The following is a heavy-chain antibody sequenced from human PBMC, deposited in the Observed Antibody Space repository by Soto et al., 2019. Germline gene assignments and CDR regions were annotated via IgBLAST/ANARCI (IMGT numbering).Heavy chain of an antibody. Sequence: ASVKVSCKVSGYTLTELSMHWVRQAPGKGLEWMGGFDPEDGETIYAQKFQGRVTMTEDTSTDTAYMELSSLRSEDTAVYYCATADYDFWSGYLTPPFDYWGQETLVPVSS. CDR3: ATADYDFWSGYLTPPFDY. D-gene: IGHD3-3*01. V-gene: IGHV1-24*01. J-gene: IGHJ4*02. CDR2: FDPEDGET. CDR1: GYTLTELS.